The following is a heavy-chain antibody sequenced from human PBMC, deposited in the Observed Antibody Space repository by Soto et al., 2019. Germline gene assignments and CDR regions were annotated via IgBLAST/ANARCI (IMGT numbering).Heavy chain of an antibody. Sequence: GESLKISCKGSGYSFTSYWIGWVRQMPGKGLEWMGIIYPGDSDTRYSRSFQGQVTISADKSISTAYLQWSSLKASDTAMYYCATFPRYYYYGMDVWGQGTTVTVSS. CDR3: ATFPRYYYYGMDV. V-gene: IGHV5-51*01. CDR2: IYPGDSDT. CDR1: GYSFTSYW. J-gene: IGHJ6*02.